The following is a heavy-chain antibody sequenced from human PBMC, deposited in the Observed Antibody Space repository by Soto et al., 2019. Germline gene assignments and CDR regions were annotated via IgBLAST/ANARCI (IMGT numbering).Heavy chain of an antibody. D-gene: IGHD2-21*01. CDR3: ARGGISHWAYFYYMDV. J-gene: IGHJ6*03. CDR1: GGSLSDYF. V-gene: IGHV4-34*01. Sequence: QVQLQQWGAGLLKPSETLSLTCVVSGGSLSDYFWSWIRQPPGMALEWIGEINHLGSINYNPSLKRRVTMSVDTSKNQFSLTLNSVTAADTATYYCARGGISHWAYFYYMDVWDRWNTVTVSS. CDR2: INHLGSI.